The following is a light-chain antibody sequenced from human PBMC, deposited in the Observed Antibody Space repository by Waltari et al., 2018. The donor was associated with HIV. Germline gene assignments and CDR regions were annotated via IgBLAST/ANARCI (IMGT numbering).Light chain of an antibody. CDR1: QSISGW. CDR2: TAS. CDR3: QHYSRYPYT. V-gene: IGKV1-5*03. J-gene: IGKJ2*01. Sequence: DIQMTQFPSTLSASVGDRVTITCRASQSISGWLAWYQQRPGEAPNLLIYTASSLQSGVPSRFSGTGSGTEFTLTINSLQPDDFATYYCQHYSRYPYTFGQGTKLEIK.